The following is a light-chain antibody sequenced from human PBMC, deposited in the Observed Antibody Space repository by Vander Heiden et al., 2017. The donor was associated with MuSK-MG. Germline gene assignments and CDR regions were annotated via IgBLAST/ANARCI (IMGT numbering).Light chain of an antibody. CDR2: EVN. J-gene: IGLJ2*01. CDR3: SSYAGSNNLGV. CDR1: SSDVGGYEF. Sequence: QSAPTQPPSPSGSPGQSVPISCTGSSSDVGGYEFVAWYQQHPGRDPELLIYEVNKRPSEVPDRFSGSKSGKAASLNVTGLQADDEADYYCSSYAGSNNLGVFGGGTKLTVL. V-gene: IGLV2-8*01.